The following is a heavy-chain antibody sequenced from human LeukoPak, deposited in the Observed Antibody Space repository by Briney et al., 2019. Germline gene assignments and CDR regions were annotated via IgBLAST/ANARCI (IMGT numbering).Heavy chain of an antibody. CDR2: IYPGDSDT. V-gene: IGHV5-51*01. CDR3: VRHLGGSYSGVRY. CDR1: GYSFTSYW. J-gene: IGHJ4*02. Sequence: GESLKISCKASGYSFTSYWIGWVRQMPGKGLEWMGIIYPGDSDTMYSPSFQGQVTISADKSITTAYLQWSSLKASDTAMYYCVRHLGGSYSGVRYCCQGTLVNVSS. D-gene: IGHD1-26*01.